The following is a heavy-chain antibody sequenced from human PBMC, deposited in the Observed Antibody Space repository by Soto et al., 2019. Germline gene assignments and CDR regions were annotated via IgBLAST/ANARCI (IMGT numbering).Heavy chain of an antibody. CDR1: GYTFTSYD. J-gene: IGHJ5*02. D-gene: IGHD6-25*01. V-gene: IGHV1-8*01. CDR3: ARELYSSVRFDP. Sequence: ASVKVSCKASGYTFTSYDINWVRQATGQGLEWMGWMNPNSGNTGYAQKFQGRVTMTRNTSISTAYMELSSLRSEDTAVYYCARELYSSVRFDPWGEGTVVTVSS. CDR2: MNPNSGNT.